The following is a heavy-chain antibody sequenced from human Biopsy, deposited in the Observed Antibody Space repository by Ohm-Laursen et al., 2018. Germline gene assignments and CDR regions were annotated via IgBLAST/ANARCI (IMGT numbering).Heavy chain of an antibody. CDR2: IISVHDIA. V-gene: IGHV1-69*04. D-gene: IGHD2-15*01. Sequence: SSVKVSCKASGGTFTRYAVHWVRQAPGQGLEWMGRIISVHDIANYAQKFQGRVTITADKSTSTAYMELRNLRSEDTAVYYCARTLVDCTSGTCYDVGDGMDVWGQGTTVIVSS. J-gene: IGHJ6*02. CDR1: GGTFTRYA. CDR3: ARTLVDCTSGTCYDVGDGMDV.